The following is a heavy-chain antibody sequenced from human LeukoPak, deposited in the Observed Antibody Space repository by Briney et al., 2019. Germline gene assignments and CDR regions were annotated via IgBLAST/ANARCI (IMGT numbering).Heavy chain of an antibody. Sequence: ASVKVSCKASGYTFTSYGINWVRQAPGQGLEWMAWISAYNGNTYYAQNLQGRVTMTTDTSTNTAYMELRSPRSDDTAVYYCARTLGYCSSGSCYSDYWGQGTLVTVSS. CDR1: GYTFTSYG. CDR3: ARTLGYCSSGSCYSDY. J-gene: IGHJ4*02. CDR2: ISAYNGNT. V-gene: IGHV1-18*01. D-gene: IGHD2-15*01.